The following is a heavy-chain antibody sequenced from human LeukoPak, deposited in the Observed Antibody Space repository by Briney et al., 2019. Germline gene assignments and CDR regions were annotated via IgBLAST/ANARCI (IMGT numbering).Heavy chain of an antibody. Sequence: GASVKVSCKASGYTFTSYGISWVRQAPGQGLEWMGWISAYNGNTNYAQKLQGRVTMTTDTSTSTAYMELRSLRSDDTAVYYCARDGRDSSGFYWRGGPNWFDPWGQGTLVTVS. D-gene: IGHD3-22*01. V-gene: IGHV1-18*01. CDR3: ARDGRDSSGFYWRGGPNWFDP. CDR2: ISAYNGNT. J-gene: IGHJ5*02. CDR1: GYTFTSYG.